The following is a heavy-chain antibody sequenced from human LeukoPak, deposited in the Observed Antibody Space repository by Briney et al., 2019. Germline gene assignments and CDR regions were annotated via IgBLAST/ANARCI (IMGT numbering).Heavy chain of an antibody. J-gene: IGHJ4*02. CDR2: ISWNSGTV. CDR3: ARDVWPYTYYYDTHPLGGGFDY. D-gene: IGHD3-22*01. CDR1: GFTFDHYA. V-gene: IGHV3-9*03. Sequence: GRSLRLSCAGSGFTFDHYAMHWVRQAPGKGLEWVSSISWNSGTVDYADSVKGRFTISRDNAKNSLYLQMNSLRTEDMAFYYCARDVWPYTYYYDTHPLGGGFDYWGQGTLVTVSS.